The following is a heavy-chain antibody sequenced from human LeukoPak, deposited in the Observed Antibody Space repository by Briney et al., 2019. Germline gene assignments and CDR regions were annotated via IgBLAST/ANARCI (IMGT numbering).Heavy chain of an antibody. J-gene: IGHJ4*02. CDR3: VRGRVTFDY. Sequence: SETLSLTCAVYGASYSEYYWSWIRQPPRKGMEWIGGSNHTGSANYESSLKSRVIISVDSSKNQFSLKVTSVTAADTALYYCVRGRVTFDYWAQGTLVTVSS. D-gene: IGHD4-11*01. V-gene: IGHV4-34*01. CDR2: SNHTGSA. CDR1: GASYSEYY.